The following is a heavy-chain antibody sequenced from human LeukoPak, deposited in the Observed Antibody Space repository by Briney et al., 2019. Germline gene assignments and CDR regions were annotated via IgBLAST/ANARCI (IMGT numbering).Heavy chain of an antibody. D-gene: IGHD3-10*01. CDR3: ARGSSKPSGEYFDY. J-gene: IGHJ4*02. Sequence: PGGSLRLSCAASGFTFSSFGMTWVRQAPGKGLEWVSGIIGSGGSTYYADSVKGRFTISRDNAKNSLYLQMNSLRAEDTAVYYCARGSSKPSGEYFDYWGQGTLVTVSS. CDR1: GFTFSSFG. V-gene: IGHV3-23*01. CDR2: IIGSGGST.